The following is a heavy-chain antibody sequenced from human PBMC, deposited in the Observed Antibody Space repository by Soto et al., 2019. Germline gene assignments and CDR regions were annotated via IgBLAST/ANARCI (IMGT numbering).Heavy chain of an antibody. J-gene: IGHJ5*02. CDR3: ARHPERIAEIGWFDP. Sequence: GGSLRLSCAVSGFTFSTYGMHWVRQTPGKGLEWVARISHDGNTQNYADSVKGRFTISRDNAKNMLYLQMNSLRAEDTAVFYCARHPERIAEIGWFDPWGQGTLVTVSS. CDR2: ISHDGNTQ. CDR1: GFTFSTYG. D-gene: IGHD6-13*01. V-gene: IGHV3-30*03.